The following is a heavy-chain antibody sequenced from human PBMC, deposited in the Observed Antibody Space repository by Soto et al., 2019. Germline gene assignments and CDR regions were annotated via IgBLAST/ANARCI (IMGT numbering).Heavy chain of an antibody. V-gene: IGHV4-31*03. CDR2: IYYSGST. J-gene: IGHJ4*02. D-gene: IGHD2-2*01. CDR3: ARGVVYCSSTSCRAYFDY. Sequence: QVQLQASGPGLVKPSQTLSLTCTVSGGSISRGGYYWSWIRQHPGKGLEWIGYIYYSGSTYYNPSRQRRVTISVDTSKNPFSLKLSSVTAEDTDVYYCARGVVYCSSTSCRAYFDYWGQGTLVTVSS. CDR1: GGSISRGGYY.